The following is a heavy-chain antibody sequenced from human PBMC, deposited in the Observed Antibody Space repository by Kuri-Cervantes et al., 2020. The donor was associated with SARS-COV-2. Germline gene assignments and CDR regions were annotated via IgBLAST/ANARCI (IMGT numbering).Heavy chain of an antibody. D-gene: IGHD2-2*01. Sequence: ESLKIPCAASGFTFSSYSMNWVRQSPGKGLEWIGKINHSGSTNYNPSLSSRVTISVDMSKNQFSLRLSSVTAADTAMYYCARGREGVVPATILGLGYFLYFSMDVWGKGTSVTVSS. CDR3: ARGREGVVPATILGLGYFLYFSMDV. CDR2: INHSGST. V-gene: IGHV4-34*01. CDR1: GFTFSSYS. J-gene: IGHJ6*03.